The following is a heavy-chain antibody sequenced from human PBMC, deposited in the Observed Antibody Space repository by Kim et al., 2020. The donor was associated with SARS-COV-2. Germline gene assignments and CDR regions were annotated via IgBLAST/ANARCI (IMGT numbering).Heavy chain of an antibody. J-gene: IGHJ6*03. CDR3: ARGPYFYYMDV. V-gene: IGHV3-7*04. Sequence: EKGYGDSVKGRFTISTDNTKKSLYLQMNSLRVEDTAVYYCARGPYFYYMDVWGKGTTVTVSS. CDR2: EK.